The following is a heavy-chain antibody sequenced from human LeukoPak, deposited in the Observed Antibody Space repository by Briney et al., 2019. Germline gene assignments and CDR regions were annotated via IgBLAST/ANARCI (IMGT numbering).Heavy chain of an antibody. CDR2: IKPDGSED. CDR1: GLAFSNFW. J-gene: IGHJ4*02. Sequence: QPGGSLRLSCATSGLAFSNFWMYWVRQAPGKGLEWVASIKPDGSEDFYADSVEGRFNISRDNAKNSLFLQMTNLKAEDTAVYYCAVDRRFKIFDYWGQGTLVTVSS. V-gene: IGHV3-7*01. D-gene: IGHD5-24*01. CDR3: AVDRRFKIFDY.